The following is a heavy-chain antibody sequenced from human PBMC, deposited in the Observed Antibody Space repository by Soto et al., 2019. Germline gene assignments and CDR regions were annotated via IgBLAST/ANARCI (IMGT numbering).Heavy chain of an antibody. D-gene: IGHD4-4*01. V-gene: IGHV3-15*01. CDR1: GFSFSSAW. CDR3: TTDRFYSNVDH. Sequence: GWSLRLSCAASGFSFSSAWMSWVRQTPEKGLEWVGRIKSKSDGGTTDYAAPVKGRFTISRDDSENTLYLQMNSLKTEDTAVYYCTTDRFYSNVDHWGKGTLVTV. CDR2: IKSKSDGGTT. J-gene: IGHJ4*02.